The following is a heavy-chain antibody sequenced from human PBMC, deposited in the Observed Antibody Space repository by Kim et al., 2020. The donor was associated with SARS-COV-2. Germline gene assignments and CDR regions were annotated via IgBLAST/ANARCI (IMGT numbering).Heavy chain of an antibody. J-gene: IGHJ5*02. V-gene: IGHV4-39*01. CDR3: ARHRIAVAGNNWFDP. D-gene: IGHD6-19*01. Sequence: SRKRRVTISVDTSKNQFSLKLSSVTAADTAVYYCARHRIAVAGNNWFDPWGQGTLVTVSS.